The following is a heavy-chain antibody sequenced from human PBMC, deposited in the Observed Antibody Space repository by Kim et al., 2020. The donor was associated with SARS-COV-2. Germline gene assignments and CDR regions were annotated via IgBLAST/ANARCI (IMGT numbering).Heavy chain of an antibody. CDR3: AKVRGITIFGVVTDDAFDI. V-gene: IGHV3-23*01. J-gene: IGHJ3*02. CDR1: GFTFSSYA. CDR2: ISGSGGST. Sequence: GGSLRLSCAASGFTFSSYAMSWVRQAPGKGLEWVSAISGSGGSTYYADSVKGRFTISRDNSKNTLYLQMNSLRAEDTAVYYCAKVRGITIFGVVTDDAFDIWGQGTMVTVSS. D-gene: IGHD3-3*01.